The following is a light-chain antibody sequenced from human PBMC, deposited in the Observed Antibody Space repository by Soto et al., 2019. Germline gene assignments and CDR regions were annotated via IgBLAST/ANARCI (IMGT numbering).Light chain of an antibody. CDR1: QRVSSSY. CDR2: GAS. CDR3: QHYRTS. J-gene: IGKJ4*01. Sequence: EIVLTQSPGSLSLSPGERATLSWRASQRVSSSYLAWYQQKPGQPPRLLIYGASSRATGIPDRFSGRGSGTDFTLTITRLEPEDFAVYYCQHYRTSFGGGTKVEIK. V-gene: IGKV3-20*01.